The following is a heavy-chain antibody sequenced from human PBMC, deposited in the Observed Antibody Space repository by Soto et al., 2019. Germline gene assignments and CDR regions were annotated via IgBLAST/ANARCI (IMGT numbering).Heavy chain of an antibody. D-gene: IGHD5-12*01. V-gene: IGHV4-34*01. J-gene: IGHJ4*02. CDR3: ARGSNPPPLLIYSGYVPSRGSSGWTFDY. CDR2: INHSGST. Sequence: PSETLSLTCAVYGGSFSGYYWSWIRQPPGKGLEWIGEINHSGSTNYNPSLKSRVTISVDTSKNQFSLKLSSVTAADTAVYYCARGSNPPPLLIYSGYVPSRGSSGWTFDYWGQGTLVTVSS. CDR1: GGSFSGYY.